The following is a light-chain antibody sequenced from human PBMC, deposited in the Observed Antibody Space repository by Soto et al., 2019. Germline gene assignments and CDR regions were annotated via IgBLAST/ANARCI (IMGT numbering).Light chain of an antibody. Sequence: DIQMTQSPSTLSASVGDRVTFTCRASQSVSIWLAWYQQKPGKAPKLLISGASTLESGVPSRFSGSGPGTEFTLTISSLLPDDFATYYCQQYKNYLTFGQGTKVDIK. J-gene: IGKJ1*01. V-gene: IGKV1-5*01. CDR3: QQYKNYLT. CDR1: QSVSIW. CDR2: GAS.